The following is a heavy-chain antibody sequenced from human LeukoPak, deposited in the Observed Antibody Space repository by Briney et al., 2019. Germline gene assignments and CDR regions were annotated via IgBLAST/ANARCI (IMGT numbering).Heavy chain of an antibody. CDR1: GYSFSSYW. D-gene: IGHD5-18*01. Sequence: GESLKISCKGSGYSFSSYWIGWVRQMPGKGLEWMGIIYPGDSDTRYSPSFQGQVTTSADKSISTAYLQWSSLKASDTAIYYCARRTAMGKSDFDYWGQGTLVTVSS. J-gene: IGHJ4*02. CDR2: IYPGDSDT. CDR3: ARRTAMGKSDFDY. V-gene: IGHV5-51*01.